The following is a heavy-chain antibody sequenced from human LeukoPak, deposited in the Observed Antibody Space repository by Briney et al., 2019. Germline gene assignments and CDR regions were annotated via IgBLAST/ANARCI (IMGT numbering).Heavy chain of an antibody. CDR2: ISYDGGNK. CDR1: GFTFSSYG. J-gene: IGHJ4*02. Sequence: GRSLRLSCAASGFTFSSYGMHWVRQAPGKGLEWVAVISYDGGNKYYADSVKGRFTISRDNSKNTLYLQMNSLRAEDTAVYYCAKDPKSLTVATRGPLDYWGQGTLVTVSS. CDR3: AKDPKSLTVATRGPLDY. V-gene: IGHV3-30*18. D-gene: IGHD6-19*01.